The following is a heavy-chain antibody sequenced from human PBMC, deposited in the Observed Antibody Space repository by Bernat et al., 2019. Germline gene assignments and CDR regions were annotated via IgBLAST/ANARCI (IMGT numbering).Heavy chain of an antibody. CDR3: TSLYCTTITCYDY. Sequence: EVQLAESGGGLVQPGGSLRLSCAASGFTFRDYWMDWVRQAPGKGPVWVSRINIDGTTTNYADSVKGRFTVSRDNAKNTVSLQMNSLRAEDTAVYYCTSLYCTTITCYDYWGQGTLVTVSS. CDR2: INIDGTTT. CDR1: GFTFRDYW. V-gene: IGHV3-74*01. J-gene: IGHJ4*02. D-gene: IGHD2-2*01.